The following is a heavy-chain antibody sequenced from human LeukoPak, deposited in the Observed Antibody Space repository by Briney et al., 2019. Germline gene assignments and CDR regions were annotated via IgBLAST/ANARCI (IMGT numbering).Heavy chain of an antibody. Sequence: GGSLRLSCAASGFSFSSYEMNWVRQAPGKGLEWISYISASGTLTHYADSVEGRFTISRDNAKNSLYLQMNSLRGEDTAVYYCARRSLWFGELPSPAPYDYWGQGTLVTVSS. CDR3: ARRSLWFGELPSPAPYDY. CDR2: ISASGTLT. J-gene: IGHJ4*02. D-gene: IGHD3-10*01. CDR1: GFSFSSYE. V-gene: IGHV3-48*03.